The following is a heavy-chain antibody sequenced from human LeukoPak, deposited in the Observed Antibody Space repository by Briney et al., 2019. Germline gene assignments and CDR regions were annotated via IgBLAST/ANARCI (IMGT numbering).Heavy chain of an antibody. CDR3: ASSTMVRGVTLFDY. CDR2: ISAYNGNT. CDR1: GYTFNIYG. D-gene: IGHD3-10*01. Sequence: ASVKVSCKASGYTFNIYGISWVRQAPGQGLEWMGWISAYNGNTNYAQKLQGRVTMTTDTSTSTAYMELRSPRSDDTAVYYCASSTMVRGVTLFDYWGQGTLVTVSS. J-gene: IGHJ4*02. V-gene: IGHV1-18*01.